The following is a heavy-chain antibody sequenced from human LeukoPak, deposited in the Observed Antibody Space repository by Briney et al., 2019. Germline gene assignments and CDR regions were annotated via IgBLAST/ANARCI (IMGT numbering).Heavy chain of an antibody. V-gene: IGHV4-39*01. CDR2: SYYAGAT. Sequence: PSETLSLTCTVSGVSIISSSYYWGWIRQPPGKGLEWIASSYYAGATYYNPSLKSRVTISVDTSKNQFSLKLSSVTAADTAVYYCARVQDYGDYYNDYWGQGTLVTVSS. D-gene: IGHD4-17*01. CDR3: ARVQDYGDYYNDY. CDR1: GVSIISSSYY. J-gene: IGHJ4*02.